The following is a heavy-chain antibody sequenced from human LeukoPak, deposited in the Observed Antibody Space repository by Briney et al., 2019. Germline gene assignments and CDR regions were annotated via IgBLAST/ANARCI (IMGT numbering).Heavy chain of an antibody. CDR3: TRDHYPGIARGGACNF. CDR2: ISYGGSKR. CDR1: GFTFNSFA. Sequence: GGSLRLSCVASGFTFNSFAMHWVRQAPGKGLEWVAVISYGGSKRYYADSGKGRFTISRDNSKNATYLEMNSMRVEDTAIYYCTRDHYPGIARGGACNFWGQGTMVTVSS. V-gene: IGHV3-30-3*01. D-gene: IGHD2/OR15-2a*01. J-gene: IGHJ3*01.